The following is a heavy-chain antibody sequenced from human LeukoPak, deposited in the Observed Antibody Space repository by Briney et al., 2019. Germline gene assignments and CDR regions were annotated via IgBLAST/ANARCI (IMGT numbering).Heavy chain of an antibody. V-gene: IGHV4-59*01. J-gene: IGHJ3*02. CDR2: IYYSGST. D-gene: IGHD7-27*01. Sequence: SETLSLTCTVSGGSISSYYWSWIRQPPGKGLEWIGYIYYSGSTNYNPSLKGRVTISVDTSKNQFSLKLSSVTAADTAVYYCARDLNLTGDAFDIWGQGTMVTVSS. CDR1: GGSISSYY. CDR3: ARDLNLTGDAFDI.